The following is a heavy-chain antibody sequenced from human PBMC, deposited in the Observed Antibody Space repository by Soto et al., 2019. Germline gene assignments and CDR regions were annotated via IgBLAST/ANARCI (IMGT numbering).Heavy chain of an antibody. J-gene: IGHJ6*02. CDR2: INAGNGNK. V-gene: IGHV1-3*01. D-gene: IGHD3-9*01. CDR3: ARDQELRYFDWLLYYYYGMDV. CDR1: GYTFTSYD. Sequence: ASVKVSCKASGYTFTSYDINWVRQAPGQRLEWMGWINAGNGNKKYSQKLQGKVTITRDTSASTAYMELSSLRSEDTAVYYCARDQELRYFDWLLYYYYGMDVWGQGTTVTVSS.